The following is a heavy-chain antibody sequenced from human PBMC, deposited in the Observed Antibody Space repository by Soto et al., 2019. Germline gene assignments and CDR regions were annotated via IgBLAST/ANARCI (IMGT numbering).Heavy chain of an antibody. D-gene: IGHD2-15*01. V-gene: IGHV4-30-4*01. CDR2: IYYSGST. CDR1: GGSISSGDYY. CDR3: ARVLGYCSGGSCYSVRFDP. Sequence: SETLFLTCTVSGGSISSGDYYWSWIRRPPGKGLEWIGYIYYSGSTYYNPSLKSRVTISVDTSKNQFSLKLSSVTAADTAVYYCARVLGYCSGGSCYSVRFDPWGQGTLVTVSS. J-gene: IGHJ5*02.